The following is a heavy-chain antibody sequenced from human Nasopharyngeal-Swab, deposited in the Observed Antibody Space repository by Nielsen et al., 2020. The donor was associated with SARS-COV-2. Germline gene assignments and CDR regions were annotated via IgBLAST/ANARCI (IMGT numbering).Heavy chain of an antibody. CDR1: GFIFKNYA. Sequence: GGSLRLSCSASGFIFKNYAMSWVRQAPGKGLEWVSVISGDSDSTYYTDSVRGRFTISRDNSKNTLNLQMNNLRAEDTAIYYCAKDRDSGDDSEEYYHYYGMDVWGQGAPVTVSS. CDR3: AKDRDSGDDSEEYYHYYGMDV. D-gene: IGHD5-12*01. J-gene: IGHJ6*02. V-gene: IGHV3-23*01. CDR2: ISGDSDST.